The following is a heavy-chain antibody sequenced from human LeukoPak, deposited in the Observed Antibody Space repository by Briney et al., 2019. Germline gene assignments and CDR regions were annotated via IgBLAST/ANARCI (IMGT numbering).Heavy chain of an antibody. V-gene: IGHV4-34*01. CDR3: ARGRQHILLWFGELRNNWFDP. J-gene: IGHJ5*02. CDR2: INHSGST. CDR1: GGSFSGYY. D-gene: IGHD3-10*01. Sequence: SETRSLTCAVYGGSFSGYYWSWIRQPPGKGLEWIGEINHSGSTNYNPSLKSRVTISVDTSKNQFSLKLSSVTAADTAVYYCARGRQHILLWFGELRNNWFDPWGQGTLVTVSS.